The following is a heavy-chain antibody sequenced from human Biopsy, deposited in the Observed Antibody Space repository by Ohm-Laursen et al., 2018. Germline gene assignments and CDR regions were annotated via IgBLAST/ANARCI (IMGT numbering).Heavy chain of an antibody. CDR2: NIPILGTG. D-gene: IGHD3-9*01. CDR1: GGTFSNYG. J-gene: IGHJ1*01. Sequence: SSVKVSCKAPGGTFSNYGVNWVRQAPGQGLEWLGGNIPILGTGNYAQKFQDRVTAAADTSTSTATMELRSLRSDDTAVYYCATKLTGYFHHWGQGTLVIVSS. V-gene: IGHV1-69*06. CDR3: ATKLTGYFHH.